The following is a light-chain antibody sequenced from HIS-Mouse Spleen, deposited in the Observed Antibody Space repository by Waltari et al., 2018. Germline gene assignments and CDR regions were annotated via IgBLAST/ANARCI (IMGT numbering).Light chain of an antibody. CDR2: QDS. V-gene: IGLV3-1*01. J-gene: IGLJ2*01. CDR3: QAWDSSYSV. CDR1: KLGDKY. Sequence: SYELTQPPSVSVSPGQTASITCSGAKLGDKYACWSPQKPGQSPVLVIYQDSKRPSGIPERFSGSNSGNTATLTISGTQAMDEADYYCQAWDSSYSVFGGGTKLTVL.